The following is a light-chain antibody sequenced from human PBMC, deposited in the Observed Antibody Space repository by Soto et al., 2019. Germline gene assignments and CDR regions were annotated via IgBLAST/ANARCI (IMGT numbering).Light chain of an antibody. J-gene: IGKJ1*01. CDR2: DAS. CDR3: QQYKSYSWS. Sequence: DIQMTQSASTLCAAFVGRVAMTCRASQTIDSWLAWYQQKPGKAPKLLIFDASNFESGIPSRFSGSGSGTEFTLTITSLQPDDFATYYCQQYKSYSWSFGQGTKVDIK. CDR1: QTIDSW. V-gene: IGKV1-5*01.